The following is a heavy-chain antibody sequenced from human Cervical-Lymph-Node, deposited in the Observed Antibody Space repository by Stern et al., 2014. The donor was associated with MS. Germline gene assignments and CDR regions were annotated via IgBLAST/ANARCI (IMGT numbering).Heavy chain of an antibody. J-gene: IGHJ4*02. CDR2: IYDRGST. Sequence: QVQLQQWGAGLLKPSETLSLTCAVSGGSLNGYYWSWIRQTPGTGLEWLGEIYDRGSTDYNPSLKSRLTMSLDPSTNHFSLKLASVTAADTAVYYCARSGVAVRDFDYWGQGTLVAVSS. D-gene: IGHD6-19*01. V-gene: IGHV4-34*01. CDR3: ARSGVAVRDFDY. CDR1: GGSLNGYY.